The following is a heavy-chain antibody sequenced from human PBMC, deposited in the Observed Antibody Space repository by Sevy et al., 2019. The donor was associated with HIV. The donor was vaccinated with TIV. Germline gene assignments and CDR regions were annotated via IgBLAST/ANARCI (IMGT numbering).Heavy chain of an antibody. D-gene: IGHD2-2*01. V-gene: IGHV4-34*01. J-gene: IGHJ6*02. CDR2: INDSGST. CDR1: GGSFSTNH. CDR3: ARGRSRIQIPGFYGMDV. Sequence: SETLSLTCAVYGGSFSTNHWSWVRQSPGKGLQYIGEINDSGSTYYNPSFKSRVIMSVDTSRNQFSLNLRFVTAADTAVYFCARGRSRIQIPGFYGMDVWGQGTTVTVSS.